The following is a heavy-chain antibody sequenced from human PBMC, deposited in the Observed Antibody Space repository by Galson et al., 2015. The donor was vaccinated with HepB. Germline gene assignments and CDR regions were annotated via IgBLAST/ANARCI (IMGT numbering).Heavy chain of an antibody. J-gene: IGHJ6*02. CDR1: GFTFSSYA. Sequence: SLRLSCAASGFTFSSYAMHWVRQAPGKGLEWVAVISYDGSNKYYADSVKGRFTITRDNSKNTLYLQMNSLRAEDTAVYYCARAIAAAFTPPRNYYYYGMDVWGQGTTVTVSS. V-gene: IGHV3-30*04. CDR2: ISYDGSNK. CDR3: ARAIAAAFTPPRNYYYYGMDV. D-gene: IGHD6-13*01.